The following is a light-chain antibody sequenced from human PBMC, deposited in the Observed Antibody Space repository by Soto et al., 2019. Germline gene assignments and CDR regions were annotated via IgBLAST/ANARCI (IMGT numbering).Light chain of an antibody. CDR1: QSVGTK. Sequence: EILLTQSPGTLSLSPGERATLSCRATQSVGTKLFWYQQKPGQAPRLLIFDASNRAAGIPARFSGSGSGADFSLTISSLEPEDFAVYYCQQRAGWPTTFGQGTRLEIK. CDR2: DAS. J-gene: IGKJ5*01. CDR3: QQRAGWPTT. V-gene: IGKV3-11*01.